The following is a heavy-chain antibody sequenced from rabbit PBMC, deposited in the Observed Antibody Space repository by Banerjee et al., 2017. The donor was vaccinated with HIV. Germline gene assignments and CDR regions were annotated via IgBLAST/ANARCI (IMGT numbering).Heavy chain of an antibody. CDR2: IYTGSSGST. V-gene: IGHV1S45*01. CDR1: GFSFSSSYY. D-gene: IGHD2-1*01. Sequence: QEQLVESGGGLVQPEGSLTLTCTASGFSFSSSYYMCWVRQAPGKGLEWIGCIYTGSSGSTYYASWAKGRFTITRSTSLNTVTQQMTSLTAADTATYFCARGDGDWIGYGWGLWGPGTLVTVS. CDR3: ARGDGDWIGYGWGL. J-gene: IGHJ4*01.